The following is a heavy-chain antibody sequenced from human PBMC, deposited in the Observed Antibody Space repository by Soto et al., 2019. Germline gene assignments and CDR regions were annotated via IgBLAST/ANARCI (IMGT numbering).Heavy chain of an antibody. CDR2: IFQSGST. Sequence: SETLSLTCGVSGGTIRSPDWWTWVRQPPGKGLEWIGEIFQSGSTNYTPSLESRVTISVDKSKNQISLTLTSVTAADTAVYFCARGRGRYSSGWSWFDPWGQGILVTVSS. D-gene: IGHD6-19*01. CDR3: ARGRGRYSSGWSWFDP. J-gene: IGHJ5*02. CDR1: GGTIRSPDW. V-gene: IGHV4-4*02.